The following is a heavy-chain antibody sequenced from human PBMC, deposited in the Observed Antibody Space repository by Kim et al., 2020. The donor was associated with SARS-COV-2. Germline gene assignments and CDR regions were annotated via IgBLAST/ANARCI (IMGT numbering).Heavy chain of an antibody. V-gene: IGHV4-4*02. CDR2: IYHSGST. Sequence: SETLSLTCAVSGGSISSSNWWSWVRQPPGKGLEWIGEIYHSGSTNYNPSLKSRVTISVDKSKNQFSLKLSSVTAADTAVYYCARGGGAQGRSSWSPRHKPFDYWGQGTLVTVSS. CDR3: ARGGGAQGRSSWSPRHKPFDY. D-gene: IGHD6-13*01. J-gene: IGHJ4*02. CDR1: GGSISSSNW.